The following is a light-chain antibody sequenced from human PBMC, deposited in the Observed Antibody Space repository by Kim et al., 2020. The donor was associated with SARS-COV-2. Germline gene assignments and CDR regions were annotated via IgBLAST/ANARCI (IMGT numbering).Light chain of an antibody. CDR3: YALAGSDSYI. CDR2: EVN. V-gene: IGLV2-8*01. J-gene: IGLJ1*01. CDR1: RSDVGAYDS. Sequence: QSALTQPPSASGSPGQSVTISCTGTRSDVGAYDSFSWYQQHPGKAPKLIIFEVNKPSGVPDRFSGSKSGNTASLPISGLQAEDEGDYYCYALAGSDSYIFGNGTKVTVL.